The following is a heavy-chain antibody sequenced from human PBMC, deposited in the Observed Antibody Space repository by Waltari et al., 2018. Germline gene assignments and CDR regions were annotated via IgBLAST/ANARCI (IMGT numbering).Heavy chain of an antibody. CDR3: ARGGHMGMAAT. J-gene: IGHJ5*02. Sequence: QLQLQESGPGLVKPSETLSLTCAVYGDSISGCYWSWIRQPPGKTLEWIGYVYYIGTTNYNPSLESRVTISIDTSKKSFSLELRSATAADTAVYYCARGGHMGMAATWGQGTLVTVSS. CDR2: VYYIGTT. V-gene: IGHV4-59*01. CDR1: GDSISGCY. D-gene: IGHD6-13*01.